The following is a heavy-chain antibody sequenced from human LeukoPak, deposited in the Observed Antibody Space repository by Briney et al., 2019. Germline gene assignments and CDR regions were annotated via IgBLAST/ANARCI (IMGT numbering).Heavy chain of an antibody. Sequence: GGSLRLSCAASGFTFSSYAMSWVRQAPGKGLEWVSAISGSGGSTYYADSVKGRLTISRDNSKNTLYLQMNSLRAEDTAVYYCAKRRDSSGWYRAFDIWGQGTMATVSS. CDR1: GFTFSSYA. J-gene: IGHJ3*02. CDR3: AKRRDSSGWYRAFDI. V-gene: IGHV3-23*01. CDR2: ISGSGGST. D-gene: IGHD6-19*01.